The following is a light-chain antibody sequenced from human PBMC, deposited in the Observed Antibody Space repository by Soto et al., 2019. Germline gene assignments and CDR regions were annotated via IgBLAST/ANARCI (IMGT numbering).Light chain of an antibody. CDR2: LGS. CDR1: QSLLHSNGYNY. V-gene: IGKV2-28*01. J-gene: IGKJ1*01. CDR3: MQALQTPWT. Sequence: DIVMTQSPLSLPVTPGEPASISCRSSQSLLHSNGYNYLDWYLQKPGQSPQLLIYLGSSRASGVPDRFSASGSGTDLTLKISRVEAEDVGVYYCMQALQTPWTFGQGTKVEIK.